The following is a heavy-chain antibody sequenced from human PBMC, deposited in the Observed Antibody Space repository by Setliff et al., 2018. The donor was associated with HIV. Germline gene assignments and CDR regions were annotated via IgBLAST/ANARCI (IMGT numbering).Heavy chain of an antibody. CDR1: GFNLRSYG. Sequence: GGSLRLSCVVSGFNLRSYGMHWVRQAPGKELEWVAFSSFDDSRKYYADSVKGRFTISRERSETTLYLQMNSLRVEDTAVYYCARDILFGSDWPAYWGQGSLVTV. J-gene: IGHJ4*02. CDR2: SSFDDSRK. D-gene: IGHD2-15*01. V-gene: IGHV3-33*05. CDR3: ARDILFGSDWPAY.